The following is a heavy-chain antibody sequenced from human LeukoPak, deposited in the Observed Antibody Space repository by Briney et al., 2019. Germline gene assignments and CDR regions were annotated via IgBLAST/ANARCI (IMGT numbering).Heavy chain of an antibody. J-gene: IGHJ4*02. Sequence: WGSLTLTCAACGFTFSSYWMHWVRQPPGKGLVWVARINSDGSSTSYPDSVNGGSIISRDNAKTTRYLQMNSLRAENTAVYYCARYFYSSSWYFDYWGQGTLVTVSS. D-gene: IGHD6-13*01. CDR2: INSDGSST. V-gene: IGHV3-74*01. CDR1: GFTFSSYW. CDR3: ARYFYSSSWYFDY.